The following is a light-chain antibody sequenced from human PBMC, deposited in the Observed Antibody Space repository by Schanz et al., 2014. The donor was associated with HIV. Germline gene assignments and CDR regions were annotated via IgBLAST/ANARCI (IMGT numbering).Light chain of an antibody. J-gene: IGLJ3*02. CDR2: RTT. CDR1: TGAVTIGDF. CDR3: FLLFSGARV. V-gene: IGLV7-43*01. Sequence: QAVVTQEPSLTVSPGGTVTLTCASSTGAVTIGDFPTWFQQKPGQAPRSLIYRTTNKHSWTPARFSGSLLGGKAALTLSGAQPEDEAVYYCFLLFSGARVFGGGTKLTVL.